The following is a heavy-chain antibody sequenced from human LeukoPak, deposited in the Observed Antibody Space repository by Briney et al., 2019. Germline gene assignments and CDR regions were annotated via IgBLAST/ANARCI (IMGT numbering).Heavy chain of an antibody. J-gene: IGHJ3*02. D-gene: IGHD3-3*01. Sequence: PSETLSLTCAVYGASFSGYYWSWIRQPPGKGLEWMVEINHSGISNYNPSLKSRVTISVDTSKNQFSLKLTSVTAADAAVYYCATLIDDNDFWSPSDIWGQGTVVTVSS. CDR1: GASFSGYY. CDR2: INHSGIS. V-gene: IGHV4-34*01. CDR3: ATLIDDNDFWSPSDI.